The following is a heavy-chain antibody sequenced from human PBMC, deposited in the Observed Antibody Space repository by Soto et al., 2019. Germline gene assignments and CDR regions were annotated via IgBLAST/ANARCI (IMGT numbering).Heavy chain of an antibody. Sequence: GSLRLSCAASGFTFTNAWLSWVRQAPGKGLEWVGRIRSKSDGETIDYAASVRGRFIISRDDSKSTLYLQMNGLKTEDAAVYYCSKDQLPVAGTPYYFDNWGQGALVTGSS. V-gene: IGHV3-15*01. J-gene: IGHJ4*02. CDR1: GFTFTNAW. D-gene: IGHD6-19*01. CDR3: SKDQLPVAGTPYYFDN. CDR2: IRSKSDGETI.